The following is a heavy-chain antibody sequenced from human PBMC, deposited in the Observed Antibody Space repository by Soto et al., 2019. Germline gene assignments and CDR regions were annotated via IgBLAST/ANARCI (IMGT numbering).Heavy chain of an antibody. CDR2: INHSGST. J-gene: IGHJ4*02. D-gene: IGHD7-27*01. Sequence: VRLQRGGAGRWKPSETLSLTSAVYVGSFGVYYWNWIRQPPGKGLEWIGEINHSGSTNYNPSLKSRVTISVDTSKNQFSLKLSSVTAADTAVYYCARGWGRIFDYWGQGTLVTVSS. V-gene: IGHV4-34*01. CDR3: ARGWGRIFDY. CDR1: VGSFGVYY.